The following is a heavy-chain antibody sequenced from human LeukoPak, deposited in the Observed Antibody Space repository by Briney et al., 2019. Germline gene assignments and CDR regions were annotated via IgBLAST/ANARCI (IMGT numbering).Heavy chain of an antibody. D-gene: IGHD1-14*01. Sequence: GGSLRLSCSASGFTFRSYWMHWVRQAPGKGLVWVSRINSDGSSTSYADSVKGRFTISRDNAKNTLYLQMNSLRAEDTAVYYCARLLLSEPFDYWGQGTLVTVSS. J-gene: IGHJ4*02. CDR3: ARLLLSEPFDY. CDR1: GFTFRSYW. CDR2: INSDGSST. V-gene: IGHV3-74*01.